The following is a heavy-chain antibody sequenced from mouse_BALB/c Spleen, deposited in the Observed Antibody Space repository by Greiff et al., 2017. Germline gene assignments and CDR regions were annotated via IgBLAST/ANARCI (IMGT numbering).Heavy chain of an antibody. CDR3: ARDDGDGYYYAIDY. J-gene: IGHJ4*01. D-gene: IGHD2-3*01. CDR1: GFNIKDTY. CDR2: IDPANGNT. V-gene: IGHV14-3*02. Sequence: VQLQQSGAELVKPGASVKLSCTASGFNIKDTYMHWVKQRPEQGLEWIGRIDPANGNTKYDPKFQGKATITADTSSNTAYLQLSSLTSEDTAVYYCARDDGDGYYYAIDYWGQGTSVTVSS.